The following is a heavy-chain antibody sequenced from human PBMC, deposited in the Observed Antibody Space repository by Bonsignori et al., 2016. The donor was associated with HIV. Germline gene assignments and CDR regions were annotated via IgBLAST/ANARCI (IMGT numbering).Heavy chain of an antibody. J-gene: IGHJ4*02. CDR2: ILYSGIT. D-gene: IGHD2-15*01. V-gene: IGHV4-59*12. CDR3: ARGNLGSGPDC. Sequence: WIRQPPGKGLEWIGHILYSGITNPTNYNPSLRGRVTISLEMSENQFSLKLSSATATDTAVYYCARGNLGSGPDCWGQGIPVTVSS.